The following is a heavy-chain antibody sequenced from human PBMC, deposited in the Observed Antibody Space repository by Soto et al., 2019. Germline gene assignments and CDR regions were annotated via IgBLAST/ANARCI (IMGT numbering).Heavy chain of an antibody. J-gene: IGHJ4*02. Sequence: GASVKVPCKASGYAFTSYAISWVRLATGQGLEWMGWMNPNSGNTGYSQKFQGRVTITTDTSASTAYMELSSLRSEDTAVYYCARDGAVAGDSNFDYWGRGTLVTVSS. V-gene: IGHV1-8*01. CDR2: MNPNSGNT. D-gene: IGHD6-19*01. CDR1: GYAFTSYA. CDR3: ARDGAVAGDSNFDY.